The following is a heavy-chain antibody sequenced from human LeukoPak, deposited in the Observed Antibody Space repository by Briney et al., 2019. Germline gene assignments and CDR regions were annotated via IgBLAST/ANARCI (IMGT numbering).Heavy chain of an antibody. J-gene: IGHJ3*02. V-gene: IGHV1-18*01. CDR2: ISDYDGNT. D-gene: IGHD3-10*01. Sequence: ASVKVSCKASGDRISSYGITRVRQAPGQGLEWMGWISDYDGNTNYAQNVQGRVTMTTDTSTSTAYMELRSLRSDDTAVYYCARSRVRGSPHPNAPDIWGQGTMVTVSS. CDR3: ARSRVRGSPHPNAPDI. CDR1: GDRISSYG.